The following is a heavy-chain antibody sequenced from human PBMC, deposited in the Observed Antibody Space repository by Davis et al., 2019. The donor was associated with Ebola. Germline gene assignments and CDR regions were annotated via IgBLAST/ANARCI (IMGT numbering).Heavy chain of an antibody. J-gene: IGHJ4*02. CDR1: GHTFTNYI. V-gene: IGHV1-18*01. D-gene: IGHD5-18*01. Sequence: ASVTVSCKTSGHTFTNYIVAWVRQAPGQGLEWMGWISGYNGNTDYAQTLYGRVTMTRDTSTKTMYMELRSLTSDDTAMDYCVGSSGHSYDYWGQGTLVTVSS. CDR2: ISGYNGNT. CDR3: VGSSGHSYDY.